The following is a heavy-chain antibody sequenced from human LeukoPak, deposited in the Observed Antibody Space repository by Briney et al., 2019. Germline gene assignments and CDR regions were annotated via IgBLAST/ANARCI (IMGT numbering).Heavy chain of an antibody. CDR1: GFTFSSYE. CDR3: AELGITMIGGV. D-gene: IGHD3-10*02. CDR2: ISSSGSTI. V-gene: IGHV3-48*03. Sequence: PGGTLRLCCADSGFTFSSYEMNWVRQAPGKGLEWVSYISSSGSTIYYADSVKGRFTISRDNAKNSLYLQMNSLRAEDTAVYYCAELGITMIGGVWGKGTTVTISS. J-gene: IGHJ6*04.